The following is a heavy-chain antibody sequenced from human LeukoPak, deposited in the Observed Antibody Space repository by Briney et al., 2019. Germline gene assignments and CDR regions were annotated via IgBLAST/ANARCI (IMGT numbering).Heavy chain of an antibody. V-gene: IGHV4-39*01. CDR2: IYYSGST. J-gene: IGHJ4*02. CDR3: ARHDGTIFGVGYYFDY. Sequence: SETLSLTCAVSGYSISSSSYYWGWIRQPPGKGLEWIGSIYYSGSTYYNPSLKSRVTISVDTSKNQFSLKLSSVTAADTAVYYCARHDGTIFGVGYYFDYWGQGTLVTVSP. CDR1: GYSISSSSYY. D-gene: IGHD3-3*01.